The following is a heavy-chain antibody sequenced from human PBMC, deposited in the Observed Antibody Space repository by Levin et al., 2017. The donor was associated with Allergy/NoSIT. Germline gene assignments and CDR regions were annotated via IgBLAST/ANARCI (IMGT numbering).Heavy chain of an antibody. CDR3: AGGRIVGVPDY. D-gene: IGHD1-26*01. CDR2: MYDDGRT. CDR1: GFTISSNY. Sequence: GGSLRLSCAASGFTISSNYMAWIHQAPGKGLEWVSIMYDDGRTWYGDSVKGRFTISRDNSKNTLYLYMNGLRADDTALYYCAGGRIVGVPDYWGQGTLVTVST. J-gene: IGHJ4*02. V-gene: IGHV3-53*01.